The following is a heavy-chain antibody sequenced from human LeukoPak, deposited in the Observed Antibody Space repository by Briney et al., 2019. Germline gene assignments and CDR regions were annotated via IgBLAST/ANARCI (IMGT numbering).Heavy chain of an antibody. CDR1: GYTFTSYG. CDR2: MNPNSGNT. V-gene: IGHV1-8*02. J-gene: IGHJ4*02. D-gene: IGHD3-22*01. Sequence: ASVKVSCKASGYTFTSYGISWVRQAPGQGLEWMGWMNPNSGNTGYAQKFQGRVTMTRNTSISTAYMELSSLRSEDTAVYYCASGRHYYDSSGYSVLFDYWGQGTLVTVSS. CDR3: ASGRHYYDSSGYSVLFDY.